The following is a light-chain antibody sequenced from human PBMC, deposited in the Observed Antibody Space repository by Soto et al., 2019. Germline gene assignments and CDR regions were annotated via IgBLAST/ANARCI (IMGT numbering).Light chain of an antibody. CDR2: EVS. Sequence: QAVLTQAASVSGSPGQSITISCTGTISDVGGYDYVSWYQHHPGKAPKLTIYEVSNRPSGVSNRFSGSKSGNTASLTISGLQAEDEAEYYCRSYTSSSTDVFGTGTKVTVL. CDR3: RSYTSSSTDV. V-gene: IGLV2-14*01. CDR1: ISDVGGYDY. J-gene: IGLJ1*01.